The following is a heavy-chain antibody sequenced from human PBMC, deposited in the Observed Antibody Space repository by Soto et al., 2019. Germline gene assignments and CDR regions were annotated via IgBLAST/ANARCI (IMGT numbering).Heavy chain of an antibody. D-gene: IGHD3-22*01. V-gene: IGHV3-23*01. Sequence: EVQLLESGGVLVQPGGSLRLSCAASGFTFSIYAMSWVRQAPGKGLEWVSAISGSGGSTYYADSVKGRFTISRDNSKNTLYLHMDSLSAEDTAVYYCAKDSPNYYYRSGYYFDYWGQGTLVTVSS. CDR1: GFTFSIYA. CDR3: AKDSPNYYYRSGYYFDY. J-gene: IGHJ4*02. CDR2: ISGSGGST.